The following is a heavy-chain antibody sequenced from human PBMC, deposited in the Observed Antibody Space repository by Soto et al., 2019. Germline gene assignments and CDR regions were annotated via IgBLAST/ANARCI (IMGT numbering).Heavy chain of an antibody. Sequence: EVQLLESGGGLVQRGGSLRLSCAASRFTFGGFGMSWVRQAPGKGLEWVSGINSDGGSTYYADSVKGRFTISRDNSKNTLYLQMNSLRDEDTAIYYCVKVIQMATVRGYFDYWGQGTLVTVSS. CDR3: VKVIQMATVRGYFDY. J-gene: IGHJ4*02. CDR2: INSDGGST. D-gene: IGHD4-4*01. CDR1: RFTFGGFG. V-gene: IGHV3-23*01.